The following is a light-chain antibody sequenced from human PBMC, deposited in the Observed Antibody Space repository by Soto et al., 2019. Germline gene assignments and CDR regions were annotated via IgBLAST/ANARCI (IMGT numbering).Light chain of an antibody. CDR2: RNN. V-gene: IGLV1-47*01. CDR3: ASWDASVGGPA. Sequence: QSVLTQPPSASGTPGQRVTISCSGSNSNLVSKYVYWSQQFPGTAPKLLIYRNNQRPSGVPDRFSGSKSGTSASLAISDLRSEDEADYYCASWDASVGGPAFGGGTKLTVL. J-gene: IGLJ2*01. CDR1: NSNLVSKY.